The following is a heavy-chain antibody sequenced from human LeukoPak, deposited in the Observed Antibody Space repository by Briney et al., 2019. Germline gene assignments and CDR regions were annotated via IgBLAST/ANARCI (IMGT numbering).Heavy chain of an antibody. D-gene: IGHD4-17*01. Sequence: GGSLRLSCAASGFTFSGYWMSWVRQAPGKGLEWVANIKQDGSEKYYVDSVKGRFTISRDNAKNSLYLQMNSLRAEDTAVYYCARAYGDYLDYWGQGTLVTVSS. CDR2: IKQDGSEK. J-gene: IGHJ4*02. CDR1: GFTFSGYW. CDR3: ARAYGDYLDY. V-gene: IGHV3-7*01.